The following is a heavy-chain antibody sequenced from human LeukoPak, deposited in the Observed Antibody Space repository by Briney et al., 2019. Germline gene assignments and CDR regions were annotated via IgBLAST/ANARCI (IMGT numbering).Heavy chain of an antibody. CDR3: ARAYYSGGSCYFFDY. CDR1: GGSISSYY. J-gene: IGHJ4*02. V-gene: IGHV4-59*08. CDR2: IYYSGST. Sequence: SETLSLTCTVSGGSISSYYWSWIRQPPGKGLEWIGYIYYSGSTNYNPSLKSRVTISVDTSKNQFSLKLSSVTAADTAVYYCARAYYSGGSCYFFDYWGQGTLVTVSS. D-gene: IGHD2-15*01.